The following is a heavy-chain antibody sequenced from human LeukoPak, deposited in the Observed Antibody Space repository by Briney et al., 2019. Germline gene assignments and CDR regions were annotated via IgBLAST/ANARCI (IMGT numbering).Heavy chain of an antibody. CDR1: GFTFSNAW. D-gene: IGHD1-26*01. Sequence: GGSLRLSCAASGFTFSNAWMNWVRQAPGKGLEWVSSISSSSSYIYYADSVKGRFTISRDNAKNSLYLQMNSLRAEDTAVYYCARDHGRAAFDIWGQGTMVTVSS. J-gene: IGHJ3*02. CDR2: ISSSSSYI. CDR3: ARDHGRAAFDI. V-gene: IGHV3-21*01.